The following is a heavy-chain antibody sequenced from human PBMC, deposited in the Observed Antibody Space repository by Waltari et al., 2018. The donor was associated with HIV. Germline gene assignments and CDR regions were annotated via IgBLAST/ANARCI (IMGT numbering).Heavy chain of an antibody. CDR2: IGYDGSNK. J-gene: IGHJ3*02. Sequence: QVQLVESGGGVVQPGRSLRLSCAASGFTFSSYGMHWVRQAPGKGLAVVAFIGYDGSNKDYAESVKGRFTISRDNSKNTLYLEMNSLRAEETAVYYCARTAATRDAFDIWGQGTMVTVSS. CDR1: GFTFSSYG. V-gene: IGHV3-33*01. D-gene: IGHD6-25*01. CDR3: ARTAATRDAFDI.